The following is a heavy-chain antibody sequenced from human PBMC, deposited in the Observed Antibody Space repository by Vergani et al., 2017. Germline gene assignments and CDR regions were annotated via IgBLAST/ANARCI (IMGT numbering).Heavy chain of an antibody. CDR3: ARHLWACSSSRCSNWFDP. V-gene: IGHV5-51*01. CDR1: GYSFTSYW. Sequence: EVQLVQSGAEVKKPGESLKISCKGSGYSFTSYWIGWVRQMPGKGLEWMGIINPGDSDTRYSPSFQGQVTITADKSISTAYLQWSSLKASDTAMYYGARHLWACSSSRCSNWFDPWGQGTLVTVSS. D-gene: IGHD2-2*01. J-gene: IGHJ5*02. CDR2: INPGDSDT.